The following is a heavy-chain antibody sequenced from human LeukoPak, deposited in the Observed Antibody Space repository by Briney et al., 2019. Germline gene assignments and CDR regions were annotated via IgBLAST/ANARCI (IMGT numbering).Heavy chain of an antibody. D-gene: IGHD2-21*02. CDR2: INHSGST. CDR1: GGSFSGYY. CDR3: ASLTRVVTAMGDY. V-gene: IGHV4-34*01. J-gene: IGHJ4*02. Sequence: SETLSLTCAVYGGSFSGYYWSWIRQPPGKGLEWIGEINHSGSTNYNPSLKSRVTISVDTSKNQFSLKLSSVTAADTAVYYCASLTRVVTAMGDYWGQGTLVTVSS.